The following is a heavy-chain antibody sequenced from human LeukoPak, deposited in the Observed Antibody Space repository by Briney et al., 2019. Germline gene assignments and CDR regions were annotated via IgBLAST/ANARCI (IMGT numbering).Heavy chain of an antibody. CDR1: GYTFTRYG. CDR3: ATHRGYCSSTSCQNELELDY. D-gene: IGHD2-2*03. Sequence: ASVKVSCKASGYTFTRYGISWVRQAPGQGLEWMGWISAYNGSTNYAQKLQGRVTMTTDTSTSTAYMELRSLRSDDTAVYYCATHRGYCSSTSCQNELELDYWGQGTLVTVSS. CDR2: ISAYNGST. J-gene: IGHJ4*02. V-gene: IGHV1-18*01.